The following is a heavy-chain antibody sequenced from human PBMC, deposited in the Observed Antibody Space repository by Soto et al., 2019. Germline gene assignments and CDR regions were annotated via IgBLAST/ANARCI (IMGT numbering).Heavy chain of an antibody. V-gene: IGHV4-34*01. Sequence: SETLSLTCGVYGGSFRNYYWIWVRQPPGKGLEWIGEVNHSGSTNYNPSLKSRVTISVDTSKNQFSLKLSSVTAADTAVYYCASTMIVVQDWFDPWGQGTLVTVSS. J-gene: IGHJ5*02. D-gene: IGHD3-22*01. CDR3: ASTMIVVQDWFDP. CDR1: GGSFRNYY. CDR2: VNHSGST.